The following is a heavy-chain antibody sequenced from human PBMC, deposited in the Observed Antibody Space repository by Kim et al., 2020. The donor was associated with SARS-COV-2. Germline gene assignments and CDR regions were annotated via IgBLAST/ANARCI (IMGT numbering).Heavy chain of an antibody. D-gene: IGHD6-19*01. CDR1: GGSFSGYY. V-gene: IGHV4-34*01. CDR3: ARGLFRFRRWLSSGWVDY. Sequence: SETLSLTCAVYGGSFSGYYWSWIRQPPGKGLEWIGEINHSGSTNYNPSLKSRVTISVDTSKNQFSLKLSSVTAADTAVYYCARGLFRFRRWLSSGWVDYWGQGTLVTVSS. J-gene: IGHJ4*02. CDR2: INHSGST.